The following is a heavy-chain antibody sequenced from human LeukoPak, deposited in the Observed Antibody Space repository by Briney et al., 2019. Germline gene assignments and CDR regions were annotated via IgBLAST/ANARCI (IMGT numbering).Heavy chain of an antibody. CDR2: IYTSGST. Sequence: SETLSLTCTVSGGSISSYYWSWIRQPAGKGLEWIGRIYTSGSTNYNPSLKSRVTMSVDTPKNQFSLKLSSVTAADTAVYYCARSQTVPRYYDFWSGYYNWFDPWGQGTLVTVSS. CDR3: ARSQTVPRYYDFWSGYYNWFDP. J-gene: IGHJ5*02. CDR1: GGSISSYY. D-gene: IGHD3-3*01. V-gene: IGHV4-4*07.